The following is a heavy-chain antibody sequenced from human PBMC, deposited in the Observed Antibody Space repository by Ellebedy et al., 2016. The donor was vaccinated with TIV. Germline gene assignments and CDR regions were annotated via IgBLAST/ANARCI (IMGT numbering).Heavy chain of an antibody. CDR1: GFTFSSYW. Sequence: GESLKISCAASGFTFSSYWMPWVRQAPGKGLEWDSRVSSDVTGPTYADSVMGRFIISRDNAKSTVYLQMFSLRPEDTAVYYCARGVLNSGYYSDYWGRGTLVTVSS. J-gene: IGHJ4*02. D-gene: IGHD3-22*01. CDR2: VSSDVTGP. CDR3: ARGVLNSGYYSDY. V-gene: IGHV3-74*01.